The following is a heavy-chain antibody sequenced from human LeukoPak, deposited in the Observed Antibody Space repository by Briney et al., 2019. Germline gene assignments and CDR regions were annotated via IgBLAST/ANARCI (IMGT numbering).Heavy chain of an antibody. CDR2: IYTSGST. Sequence: SETLSLTCTVSGGSISGYYWSWIRQPAGKGLEWIGRIYTSGSTNYNPSLKSRVTMSVDTSKNQFSLKLSSVTAADTAVYYCAREPRYCSGGSCPYYWGQGTLVTVSS. V-gene: IGHV4-4*07. J-gene: IGHJ4*02. CDR3: AREPRYCSGGSCPYY. D-gene: IGHD2-15*01. CDR1: GGSISGYY.